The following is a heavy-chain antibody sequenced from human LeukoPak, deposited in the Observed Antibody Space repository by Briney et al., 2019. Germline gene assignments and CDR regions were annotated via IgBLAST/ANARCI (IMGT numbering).Heavy chain of an antibody. D-gene: IGHD6-13*01. V-gene: IGHV3-9*01. J-gene: IGHJ4*02. Sequence: GGSLRLSCAASGFTFDDYAMHWVRQAPGKGLEWVSGISWNSGSIGYADSVKGRFTISRDNSENTLYLQMNSLRAEDTAVYYCAKSPSSWKFDDWGQGTLVTVSS. CDR2: ISWNSGSI. CDR1: GFTFDDYA. CDR3: AKSPSSWKFDD.